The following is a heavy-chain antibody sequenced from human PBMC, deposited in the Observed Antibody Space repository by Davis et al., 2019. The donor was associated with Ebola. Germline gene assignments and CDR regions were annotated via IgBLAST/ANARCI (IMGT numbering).Heavy chain of an antibody. D-gene: IGHD3-22*01. J-gene: IGHJ2*01. CDR3: ASLSIVARSYWYFDL. V-gene: IGHV3-21*04. CDR1: GFTFSNAW. Sequence: GESLKISCAASGFTFSNAWMSWVRQAPGKGLEWVSSITSSTSYMYYADSVKGRFTISRDNAKNSLNLQMNSLRAEDTAVYYCASLSIVARSYWYFDLWGRGTLVTVSS. CDR2: ITSSTSYM.